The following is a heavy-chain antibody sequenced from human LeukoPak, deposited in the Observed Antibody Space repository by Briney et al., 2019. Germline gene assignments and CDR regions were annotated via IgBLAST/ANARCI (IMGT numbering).Heavy chain of an antibody. J-gene: IGHJ4*02. Sequence: LETLSLTCIVSGDSISSSNCYWGWIRQPPGKGLEWIGSIYYGGNTYYNPSLKSRVAISIDTSKNQFSLKLSSVTAADTAVYYCARQFAYTGSYWGRGTLVTVSS. D-gene: IGHD1-26*01. CDR1: GDSISSSNCY. CDR2: IYYGGNT. V-gene: IGHV4-39*01. CDR3: ARQFAYTGSY.